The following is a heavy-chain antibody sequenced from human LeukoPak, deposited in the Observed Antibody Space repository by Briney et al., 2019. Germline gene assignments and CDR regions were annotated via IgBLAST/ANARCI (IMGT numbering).Heavy chain of an antibody. CDR3: ARARGIAAAGDAFDI. J-gene: IGHJ3*02. CDR1: GGSISSGGYS. CDR2: IYHSGST. V-gene: IGHV4-30-2*01. Sequence: PSQTLSLTCAVPGGSISSGGYSWSWIRQPPGKGLEWIGYIYHSGSTYYNPSLKSRVTISVDRSKNQFSLKLSSVTAADTAVYYCARARGIAAAGDAFDIWGQGTMVTVSS. D-gene: IGHD6-13*01.